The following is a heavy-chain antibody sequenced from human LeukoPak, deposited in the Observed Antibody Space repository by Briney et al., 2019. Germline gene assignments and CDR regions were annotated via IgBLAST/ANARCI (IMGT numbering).Heavy chain of an antibody. Sequence: GGSLRLSCAASGFTLSSYWMHWVRQDLGKGLVWVSRINTDGSSTHYADSVKGRLTISRDNAKNTLYLQMNSLRAEGTAVYYCARDRPHNWFDPWGQGTLVTVSS. CDR3: ARDRPHNWFDP. J-gene: IGHJ5*02. V-gene: IGHV3-74*01. CDR1: GFTLSSYW. CDR2: INTDGSST. D-gene: IGHD6-6*01.